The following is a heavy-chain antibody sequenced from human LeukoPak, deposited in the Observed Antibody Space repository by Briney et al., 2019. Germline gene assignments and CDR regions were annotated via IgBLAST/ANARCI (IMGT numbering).Heavy chain of an antibody. V-gene: IGHV4-59*12. Sequence: SETLSLTYTVSGGSISSYYWSWIRQPPGKGLEWIGYIYYSGSTNYNPSLKSRVTMSIDTPKNQFSLKLSSVTAADTAVYYCARDLSGGYYFDYWGQGTLVTVSS. CDR1: GGSISSYY. CDR3: ARDLSGGYYFDY. J-gene: IGHJ4*02. D-gene: IGHD4-23*01. CDR2: IYYSGST.